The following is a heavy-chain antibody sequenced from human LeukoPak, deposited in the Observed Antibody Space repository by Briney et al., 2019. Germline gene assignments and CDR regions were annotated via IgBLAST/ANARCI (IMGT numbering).Heavy chain of an antibody. V-gene: IGHV4-4*02. J-gene: IGHJ4*02. CDR2: IYHSGST. Sequence: SGTLSLTCAVSGGSISSSNWWSWVRQPPGKGLEWIGKIYHSGSTNYNPSLKSRVTISVDTSKNQFSLKLSSVTAADTAVYYCARVPINCSGGSCPFDYWGQGTLVTVSS. CDR3: ARVPINCSGGSCPFDY. D-gene: IGHD2-15*01. CDR1: GGSISSSNW.